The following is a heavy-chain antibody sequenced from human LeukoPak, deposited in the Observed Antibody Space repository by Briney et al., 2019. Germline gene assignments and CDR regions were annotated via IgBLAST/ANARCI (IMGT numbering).Heavy chain of an antibody. CDR2: ISSSSSYI. D-gene: IGHD3-10*02. J-gene: IGHJ6*04. Sequence: GGSLRLSCAASGFTFSDYSMNWVRQAPGKGLEWVSSISSSSSYIFYADSVRGRFSISRDNAKNSLYLQMNSLRAEDTAVYYCAELGITMIGGVWGKGTTVTISS. V-gene: IGHV3-21*01. CDR3: AELGITMIGGV. CDR1: GFTFSDYS.